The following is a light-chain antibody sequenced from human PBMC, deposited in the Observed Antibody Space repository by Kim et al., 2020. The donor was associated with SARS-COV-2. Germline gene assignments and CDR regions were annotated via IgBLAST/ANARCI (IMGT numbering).Light chain of an antibody. CDR1: SSNIENYA. CDR3: AVWDGSLNGWV. V-gene: IGLV1-36*01. Sequence: QSVLTQPPSVSEVPRQRVTISCSGSSSNIENYAVSWYQHLPGKAPRLLIYRDDLLSSGVSDRFSGSKSGTSASLAISGLQSEDEADYYCAVWDGSLNGWVFGGGTKVTV. J-gene: IGLJ3*02. CDR2: RDD.